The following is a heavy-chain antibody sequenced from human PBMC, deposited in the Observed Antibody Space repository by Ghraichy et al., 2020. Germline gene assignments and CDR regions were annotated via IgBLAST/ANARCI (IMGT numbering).Heavy chain of an antibody. J-gene: IGHJ3*02. CDR3: ARDYGGNAFDI. D-gene: IGHD3-16*01. V-gene: IGHV3-30-3*01. CDR2: ISYDGSNK. CDR1: GFTFSSYA. Sequence: GESLNISCAASGFTFSSYAMHWVRQAPGKGLEWVAVISYDGSNKYYADSVKGRFTISRDNSKNTLYLQMNSLRAEDTAVYYCARDYGGNAFDIWGQGTMVTVSS.